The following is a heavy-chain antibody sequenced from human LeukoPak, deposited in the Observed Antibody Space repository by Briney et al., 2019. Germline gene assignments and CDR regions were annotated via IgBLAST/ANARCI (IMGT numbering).Heavy chain of an antibody. Sequence: AASVTVSCKASGYTFTSYEMNWVRQADGQGLEWMGWMNPNSGDTAYAQRFEDRVNMTRRSSISTAYMEMSSLRSDDTAVYYCARGLGSYDSSELTWPMISFWGQGTLVTVSS. CDR3: ARGLGSYDSSELTWPMISF. V-gene: IGHV1-8*01. J-gene: IGHJ4*02. CDR1: GYTFTSYE. CDR2: MNPNSGDT. D-gene: IGHD3-22*01.